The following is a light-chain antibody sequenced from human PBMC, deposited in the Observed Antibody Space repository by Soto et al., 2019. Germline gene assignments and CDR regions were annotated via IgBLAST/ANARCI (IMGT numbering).Light chain of an antibody. V-gene: IGKV3-20*01. CDR2: GAS. Sequence: EIVLTQSPGTLSLSPGERATLSCRASQSVSSSYLAWYQQRPGQAPRLLIYGASNRATDIPDRFSGSGSGTDFTLTISRLEPEDFAVYYCQQYGSSPSWTFGQGTKVEIK. CDR1: QSVSSSY. CDR3: QQYGSSPSWT. J-gene: IGKJ1*01.